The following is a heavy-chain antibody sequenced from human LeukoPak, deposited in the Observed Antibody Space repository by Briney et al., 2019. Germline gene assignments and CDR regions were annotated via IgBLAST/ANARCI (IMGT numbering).Heavy chain of an antibody. D-gene: IGHD2-2*01. CDR3: ARVRGGYCSSTSCYYDAFDI. CDR2: INPNSGGT. J-gene: IGHJ3*02. Sequence: ASVKVSCKASGYTFTGYYMHWVRQAPGQGLEWMGWINPNSGGTNYAQKFQGRVTMTRDTSISTAYMELSRLRSEDTAVYYCARVRGGYCSSTSCYYDAFDIWGQGTMVTVSS. CDR1: GYTFTGYY. V-gene: IGHV1-2*02.